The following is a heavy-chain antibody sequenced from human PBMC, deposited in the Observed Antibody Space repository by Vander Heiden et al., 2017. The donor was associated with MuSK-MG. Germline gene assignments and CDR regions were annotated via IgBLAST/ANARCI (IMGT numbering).Heavy chain of an antibody. V-gene: IGHV1-69*01. CDR3: GSVPGY. CDR2: ILPILGTA. Sequence: QLQLVQSGAEVTTPGPSVKASGKASGGTFSSYAISWERQAPGQGLEWMGGILPILGTANYAQKFQGRVMITADESTSTAYTELSSLRCEDTAGDYCGSVPGYWGQGTLVTVSS. D-gene: IGHD6-6*01. CDR1: GGTFSSYA. J-gene: IGHJ4*02.